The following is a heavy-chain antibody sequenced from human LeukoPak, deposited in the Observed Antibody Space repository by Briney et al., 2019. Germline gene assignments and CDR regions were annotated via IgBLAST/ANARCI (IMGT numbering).Heavy chain of an antibody. D-gene: IGHD6-19*01. Sequence: ASVKVSCKASGYTFTSYGISWVRQAPGQGLEWMGWISAYNGNTNYAQKLQGRVTMTTDTSTSTAYMELRSLRSDDTAVYYCARERRPYNSGWYGFDYWGQGTLVTVSS. CDR1: GYTFTSYG. CDR2: ISAYNGNT. V-gene: IGHV1-18*01. CDR3: ARERRPYNSGWYGFDY. J-gene: IGHJ4*02.